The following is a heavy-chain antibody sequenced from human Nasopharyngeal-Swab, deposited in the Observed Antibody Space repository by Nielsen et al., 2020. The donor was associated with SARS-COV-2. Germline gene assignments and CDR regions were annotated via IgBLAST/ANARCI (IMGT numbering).Heavy chain of an antibody. J-gene: IGHJ5*02. Sequence: GESLKISCVASGLSFSNYAMSWVRQAPGKGLEWVSTINNRGDDTHYVDSVRGRFTVSRDNSKNTLYLQMNSLRGEDTAIYYCVKDLAYDEVSWGQGTLVTVSS. CDR1: GLSFSNYA. CDR2: INNRGDDT. CDR3: VKDLAYDEVS. D-gene: IGHD5-12*01. V-gene: IGHV3-23*01.